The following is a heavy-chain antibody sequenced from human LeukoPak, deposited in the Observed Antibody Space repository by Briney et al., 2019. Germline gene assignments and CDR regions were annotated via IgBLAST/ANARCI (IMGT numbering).Heavy chain of an antibody. CDR3: ARVTNIVVVPADNWFDP. CDR1: GGTFSSYA. V-gene: IGHV1-69*05. D-gene: IGHD2-2*01. J-gene: IGHJ5*02. CDR2: IIPIFGTA. Sequence: SVKVSCKASGGTFSSYAISWVRQAPGQGLEWVGGIIPIFGTANYAQKFQGRVTTTTDESTSTAYMELSSLRSEDTAVYYCARVTNIVVVPADNWFDPWGQGTLVTVSS.